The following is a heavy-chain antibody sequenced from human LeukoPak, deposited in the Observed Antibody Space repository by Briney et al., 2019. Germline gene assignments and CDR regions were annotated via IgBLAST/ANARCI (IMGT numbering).Heavy chain of an antibody. Sequence: PSETLSLTCTVSGGSISSGDYYWSWIRQPPGKGLEWIGEINHSGSTNYNPSLKSRVTISVDTSKNQFSLKLSSVTAADTAVYYCARGLYDSSGYFDYWGQGTLVTVSS. J-gene: IGHJ4*02. CDR1: GGSISSGDYY. CDR3: ARGLYDSSGYFDY. CDR2: INHSGST. D-gene: IGHD3-22*01. V-gene: IGHV4-39*07.